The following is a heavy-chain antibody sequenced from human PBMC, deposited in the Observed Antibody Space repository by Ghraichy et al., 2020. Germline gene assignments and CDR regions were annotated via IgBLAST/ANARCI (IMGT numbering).Heavy chain of an antibody. CDR1: GGSISSSSYY. V-gene: IGHV4-39*07. J-gene: IGHJ3*02. Sequence: SETLSLTCTVSGGSISSSSYYWGWIRQPPGKGLEWIGSIYYSGSTYYNPSLKSRVTISVDTSKNQFSLKLSSVTAADTAVYYCARPTPALKAFDIWGQGTMVTVSS. CDR2: IYYSGST. CDR3: ARPTPALKAFDI.